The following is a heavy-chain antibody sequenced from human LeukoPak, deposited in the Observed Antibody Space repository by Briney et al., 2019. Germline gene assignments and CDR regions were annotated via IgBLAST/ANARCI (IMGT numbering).Heavy chain of an antibody. CDR3: ARDAEPYIAARCRWFDP. D-gene: IGHD6-6*01. V-gene: IGHV1-18*01. J-gene: IGHJ5*02. CDR1: GYTFTSYG. CDR2: ISAYNGNT. Sequence: GASVKVSCKASGYTFTSYGISWVRQAPGQGLEWMAWISAYNGNTNYAQKLQGRATMTTDTSKSTAYKELRSLRSDDTAVYYCARDAEPYIAARCRWFDPWGQGTLVTVSS.